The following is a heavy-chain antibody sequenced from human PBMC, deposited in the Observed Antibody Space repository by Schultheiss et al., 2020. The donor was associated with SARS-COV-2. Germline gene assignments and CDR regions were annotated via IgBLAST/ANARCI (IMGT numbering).Heavy chain of an antibody. CDR1: GGSISSYY. D-gene: IGHD3-3*01. J-gene: IGHJ4*02. V-gene: IGHV4-59*05. Sequence: SETLSLTCTVSGGSISSYYWSWIRQPPGKGLEWIGSIYYSGSTYYNPSLKSRVTISVDTSKNQFSLKLSSVTAADTAVYYCAKDGILASLWGQGTLVTVSS. CDR2: IYYSGST. CDR3: AKDGILASL.